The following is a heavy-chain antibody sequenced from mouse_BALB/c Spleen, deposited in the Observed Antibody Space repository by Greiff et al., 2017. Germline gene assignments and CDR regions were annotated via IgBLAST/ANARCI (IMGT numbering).Heavy chain of an antibody. V-gene: IGHV1S16*01. CDR1: GYTFTSYY. J-gene: IGHJ3*01. CDR2: INPSNGGT. D-gene: IGHD2-4*01. CDR3: TTYYDYR. Sequence: VQLQQSGAELVKPGAPVKLSCKASGYTFTSYYMYWVKQRPGQGLEWIGEINPSNGGTNFHEKFKSKSTLTVDKSSSTAYMQLSSLASEDSAVFFCTTYYDYRWGQGTLVTVSA.